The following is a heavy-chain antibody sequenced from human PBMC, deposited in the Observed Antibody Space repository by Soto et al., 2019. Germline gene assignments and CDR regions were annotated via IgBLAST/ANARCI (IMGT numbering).Heavy chain of an antibody. CDR2: IIPIFGTA. Sequence: QVQLVQSGAEVKKPGSSVKVSCKASGGTFSSYAISWVRQAPGQGLEWMGGIIPIFGTANYAQKFQGRVTITADESTSTAYMELSSLRSEDTAVYYCARDRREMATISYYHGMDVWGQGTTVTVSS. J-gene: IGHJ6*02. D-gene: IGHD5-12*01. CDR1: GGTFSSYA. CDR3: ARDRREMATISYYHGMDV. V-gene: IGHV1-69*01.